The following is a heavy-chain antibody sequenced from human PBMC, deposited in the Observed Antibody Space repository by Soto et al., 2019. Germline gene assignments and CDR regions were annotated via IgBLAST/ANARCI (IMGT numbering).Heavy chain of an antibody. Sequence: SETLSLTCAVSGGSFTSNNWWTCVRQPPGQGLEWIGEIYRTGSTNYNPSLKSRVTISLDKSENQFSLKVTSLTAADTAVYYCASRDPGTSVDCWGQGTLVTVS. CDR3: ASRDPGTSVDC. V-gene: IGHV4-4*02. D-gene: IGHD1-7*01. CDR1: GGSFTSNNW. J-gene: IGHJ4*02. CDR2: IYRTGST.